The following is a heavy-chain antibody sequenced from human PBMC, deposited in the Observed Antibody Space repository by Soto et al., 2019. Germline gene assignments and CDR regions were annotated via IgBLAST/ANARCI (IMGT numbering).Heavy chain of an antibody. CDR1: GYTFTSYG. Sequence: QVPLVQSGAEVKKPGASVKVSCKASGYTFTSYGISWVRQAPGQGPEWMGRISAYNGNTNYAQKLQGRVTMTTDTSTSTAYMELRSLRSDDTAVYYCAGGIGPIAAAGLLFDYWGQGTLVTVSS. V-gene: IGHV1-18*01. CDR3: AGGIGPIAAAGLLFDY. CDR2: ISAYNGNT. D-gene: IGHD6-13*01. J-gene: IGHJ4*02.